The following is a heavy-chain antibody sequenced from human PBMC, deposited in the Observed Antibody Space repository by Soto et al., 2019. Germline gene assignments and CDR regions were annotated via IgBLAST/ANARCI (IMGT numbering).Heavy chain of an antibody. V-gene: IGHV4-30-4*01. J-gene: IGHJ4*02. CDR3: SSHSSGYTFYDY. CDR2: IYYSGST. Sequence: QVQLQESGPGLVKPSQTLSLTCTVSGGSISSGDYYWSWIRQPPGKGMEWIGYIYYSGSTYYNPSLKSRVTISVDTSKNQFSLKLSSVTAADTAVYYCSSHSSGYTFYDYWGQGTLVTVSS. CDR1: GGSISSGDYY. D-gene: IGHD5-18*01.